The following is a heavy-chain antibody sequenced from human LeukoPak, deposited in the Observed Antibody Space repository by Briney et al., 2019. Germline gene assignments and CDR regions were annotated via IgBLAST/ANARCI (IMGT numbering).Heavy chain of an antibody. CDR2: IYSGGST. D-gene: IGHD5-24*01. J-gene: IGHJ4*02. CDR3: ARESSGWLQLFDY. Sequence: GGSLTLSCAASGFTVISKYMSWVRQAPGKGLEWVSVIYSGGSTYYADSVKGRFTISRDNSKNTVYLQMNSLRAEDTAVYYCARESSGWLQLFDYWGQGTLVTVSS. CDR1: GFTVISKY. V-gene: IGHV3-66*01.